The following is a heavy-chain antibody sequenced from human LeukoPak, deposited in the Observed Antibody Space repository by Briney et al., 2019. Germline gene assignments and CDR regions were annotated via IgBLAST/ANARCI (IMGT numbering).Heavy chain of an antibody. D-gene: IGHD2-15*01. J-gene: IGHJ3*02. CDR3: ARDQKDRDAFDI. V-gene: IGHV1-69*13. CDR2: IIPIFGTA. Sequence: GASVKVSCKASGGTFSSYAISWVRQAPGQGLEWMGGIIPIFGTANYAQKFQGRVTITADESTSTAYMELSSLRSEDTAVYYCARDQKDRDAFDIWGRGTMVTVSS. CDR1: GGTFSSYA.